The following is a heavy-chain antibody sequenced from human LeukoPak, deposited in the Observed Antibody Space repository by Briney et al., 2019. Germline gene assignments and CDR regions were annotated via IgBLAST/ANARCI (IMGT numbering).Heavy chain of an antibody. CDR1: GGTFSSYA. V-gene: IGHV1-69*13. CDR2: IIPIFGTA. CDR3: ASTGRWLPSRAIGGY. Sequence: ASVKVSCNASGGTFSSYAISWVRQAPGQGLEWMGGIIPIFGTANYAQKFQGRVTITADESTSTAYMELSSLRSEDTAVYYCASTGRWLPSRAIGGYWGQGTLVTVSS. J-gene: IGHJ4*02. D-gene: IGHD5-24*01.